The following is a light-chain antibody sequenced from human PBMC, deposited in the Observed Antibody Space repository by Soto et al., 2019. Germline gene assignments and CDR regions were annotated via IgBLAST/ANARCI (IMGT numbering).Light chain of an antibody. CDR1: QSIRRY. CDR3: QQSYSNPFT. Sequence: DIQMTQSPSSLSASVGDRVTITCRASQSIRRYLNWYQHKPGKAPRLLIDAASSLESGVPSRFSGSGSGTDFTLTISSLQPEDFATYYCQQSYSNPFTFGQGTRLEI. J-gene: IGKJ5*01. V-gene: IGKV1-39*01. CDR2: AAS.